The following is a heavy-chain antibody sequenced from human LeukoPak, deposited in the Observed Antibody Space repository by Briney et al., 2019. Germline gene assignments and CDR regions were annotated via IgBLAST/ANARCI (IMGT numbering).Heavy chain of an antibody. CDR1: RYTLTRYY. D-gene: IGHD2-2*01. CDR3: ARGLQCSSTSCRDY. Sequence: ASVKASCKASRYTLTRYYMHWVRQDPRDRLEWMGGINPNRGGTNHVQKSQGRVTMTRDTSNSPAYMDLGRQSSDHTRQYYRARGLQCSSTSCRDYWGQGTLVTVSS. CDR2: INPNRGGT. J-gene: IGHJ4*02. V-gene: IGHV1-2*02.